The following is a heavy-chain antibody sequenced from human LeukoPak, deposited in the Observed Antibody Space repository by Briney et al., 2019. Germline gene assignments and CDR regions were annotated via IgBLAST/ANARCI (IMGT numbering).Heavy chain of an antibody. V-gene: IGHV4-34*01. CDR3: ARGRYYYGSGSYYPKGFDY. CDR1: GGSFNGYY. J-gene: IGHJ4*02. CDR2: INHSGST. Sequence: PSETLSLTCAVYGGSFNGYYWSWIRQPPGKGLEWIGEINHSGSTNYNPSLKSRVTISVDTSKNQFSLKLSSVTAADTAVYYCARGRYYYGSGSYYPKGFDYWGQGTLVTVSS. D-gene: IGHD3-10*01.